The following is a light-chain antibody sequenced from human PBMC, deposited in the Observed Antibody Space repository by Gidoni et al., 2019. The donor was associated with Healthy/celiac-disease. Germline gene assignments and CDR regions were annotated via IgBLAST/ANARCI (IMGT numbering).Light chain of an antibody. Sequence: DIVLTQSPATLSLSPGESTTLPCRTSLSVSSYLAWYHQKPGQAPRLLISDASNRATGSPARCSGSGSGTDFTLTISSLEPEDFAVYYCQQRSNWPPLTFXGXTKVEIK. V-gene: IGKV3-11*01. CDR2: DAS. CDR3: QQRSNWPPLT. J-gene: IGKJ4*01. CDR1: LSVSSY.